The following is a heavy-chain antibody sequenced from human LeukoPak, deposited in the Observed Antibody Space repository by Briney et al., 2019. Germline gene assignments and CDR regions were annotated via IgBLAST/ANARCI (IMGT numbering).Heavy chain of an antibody. CDR3: ARVDTVMAYYFDL. V-gene: IGHV3-30*03. D-gene: IGHD5-18*01. CDR1: GFTFTSYG. Sequence: GGSLRLSCAASGFTFTSYGMHWVRQAPGKGLEWVALITYDGYYKYYSDSVKGRFTISSDTSKNTMYLQMNSLRAEDTAVYYCARVDTVMAYYFDLWGQGTLVTVSS. CDR2: ITYDGYYK. J-gene: IGHJ4*02.